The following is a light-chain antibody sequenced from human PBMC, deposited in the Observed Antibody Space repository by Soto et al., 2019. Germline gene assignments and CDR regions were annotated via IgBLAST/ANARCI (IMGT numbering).Light chain of an antibody. J-gene: IGKJ3*01. CDR2: GAS. V-gene: IGKV3-15*01. Sequence: EIVMTQSPATLSVSPGERATLSCRASQSVSSTLGWYQQKPGQAPRLLIYGASIRATGIPARFSGSGSGTEFTLTISSLQSEDFAVYYCQQYNNWPRTLGPGTKVDIK. CDR1: QSVSST. CDR3: QQYNNWPRT.